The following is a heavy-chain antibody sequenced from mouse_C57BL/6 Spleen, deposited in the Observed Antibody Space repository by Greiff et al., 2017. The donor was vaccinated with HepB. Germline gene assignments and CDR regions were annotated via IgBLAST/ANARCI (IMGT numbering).Heavy chain of an antibody. CDR1: GYTFTDYY. CDR3: AREGSSWFAY. Sequence: EVQLQRSGPELVKPGASVKISCKASGYTFTDYYMNWVKQSHGKSLEWIGDINPNNGGTSYNQKFKGKATLTVDKSSSTAYMELRSLTSEDSAVYYCAREGSSWFAYWGQGTLGTVSA. J-gene: IGHJ3*01. CDR2: INPNNGGT. V-gene: IGHV1-26*01.